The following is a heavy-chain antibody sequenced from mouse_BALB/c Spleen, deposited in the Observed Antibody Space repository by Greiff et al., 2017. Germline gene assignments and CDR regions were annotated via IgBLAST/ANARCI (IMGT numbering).Heavy chain of an antibody. CDR2: ISSGSSTI. CDR3: ARSSYYGSSLYAMDY. Sequence: EVKLQESGGGLVQPGGSRKLSCAASGFTFSSFGMHWVRQAPEKGLEWVAYISSGSSTIYYADTVKGRFTISRDNPKNTLFLQMTSLRSEDTAMYYCARSSYYGSSLYAMDYWGQGTSVTVSS. J-gene: IGHJ4*01. D-gene: IGHD1-1*01. CDR1: GFTFSSFG. V-gene: IGHV5-17*02.